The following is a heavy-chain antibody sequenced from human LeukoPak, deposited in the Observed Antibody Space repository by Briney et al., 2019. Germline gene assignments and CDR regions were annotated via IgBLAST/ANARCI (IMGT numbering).Heavy chain of an antibody. CDR1: GFTFSSYA. V-gene: IGHV3-30-3*01. CDR2: ISYDGSNK. D-gene: IGHD4-17*01. J-gene: IGHJ5*02. Sequence: PGGSLRLSCAASGFTFSSYAMHWVRQAPGKGLEWVAVISYDGSNKYYADSMKGRFTISRDNSKNTLYLQMNSLRAEDTAVYYCARDLTVTTSWFDPWGQGTLVTVSS. CDR3: ARDLTVTTSWFDP.